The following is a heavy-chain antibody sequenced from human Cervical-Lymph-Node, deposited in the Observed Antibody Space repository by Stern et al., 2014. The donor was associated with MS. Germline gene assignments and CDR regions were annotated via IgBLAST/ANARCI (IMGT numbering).Heavy chain of an antibody. CDR1: GGTFSKFP. Sequence: MQLEESGAEVTKPGSSVKVSCKASGGTFSKFPSSWVRQAPGQGLEWMGGIFPGFVTPPYAQAVRCRFKITAAVSLSTVYLDRSSLSSVDTAVYFCSLISESSDRWYSLGYDLWGQGTLVTFSS. CDR2: IFPGFVTP. J-gene: IGHJ5*02. V-gene: IGHV1-69*01. CDR3: SLISESSDRWYSLGYDL. D-gene: IGHD6-13*01.